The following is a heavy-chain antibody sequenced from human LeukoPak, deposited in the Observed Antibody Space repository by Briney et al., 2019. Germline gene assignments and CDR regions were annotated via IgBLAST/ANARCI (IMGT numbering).Heavy chain of an antibody. CDR3: ARDGSIVGATSPSLAFDI. CDR1: GGSFSGYY. CDR2: INHSGST. V-gene: IGHV4-34*01. Sequence: SETLSLTCAVYGGSFSGYYWSWIRQPPGKGLEWIGEINHSGSTNYNPSLKSRVTISVDTSKNQFSLKLSSVTAADTAVYYCARDGSIVGATSPSLAFDIWGQGTMVTVSS. J-gene: IGHJ3*02. D-gene: IGHD1-26*01.